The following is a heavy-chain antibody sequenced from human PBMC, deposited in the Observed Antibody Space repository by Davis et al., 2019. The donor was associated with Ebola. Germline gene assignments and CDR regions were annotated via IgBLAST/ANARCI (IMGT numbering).Heavy chain of an antibody. J-gene: IGHJ4*02. Sequence: GESLKISCAASGFTFSSYSMNWVRQAPGKGLEWVSYISSSSSTIYYADSVKGRFTISRDNVKNSLYLQMNSLRAEDTAVYYCHPITMIDYWGQGTLVTVSS. V-gene: IGHV3-48*04. D-gene: IGHD3-22*01. CDR3: HPITMIDY. CDR1: GFTFSSYS. CDR2: ISSSSSTI.